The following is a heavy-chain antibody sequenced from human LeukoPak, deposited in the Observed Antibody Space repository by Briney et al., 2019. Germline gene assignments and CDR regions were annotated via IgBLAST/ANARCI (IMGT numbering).Heavy chain of an antibody. V-gene: IGHV3-23*01. J-gene: IGHJ6*02. CDR3: AKATAMETYYYYYGMDV. D-gene: IGHD5-18*01. Sequence: GGSLRLSCAASGFTFSSYAMSWVRQAPGKGLEWVSAISGSGGSTYYADSVKGRFTISRDNSKNTLYLQMNSLRAEDTAVYYCAKATAMETYYYYYGMDVWGQGTTVTVSS. CDR1: GFTFSSYA. CDR2: ISGSGGST.